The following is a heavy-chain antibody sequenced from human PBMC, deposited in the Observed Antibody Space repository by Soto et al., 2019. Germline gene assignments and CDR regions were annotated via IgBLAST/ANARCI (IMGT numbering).Heavy chain of an antibody. CDR2: ITYDGSNK. CDR1: GFTFSSYA. J-gene: IGHJ6*02. D-gene: IGHD1-26*01. Sequence: GGSLRLSCAASGFTFSSYAMHWVRQAPGKGLEWVAVITYDGSNKYYADSVKGRFTISRDNSKNTLYLQMNSLRAEDTAVYYCARDSIQGGREIYYYYGMDVWGQGTTVTVS. CDR3: ARDSIQGGREIYYYYGMDV. V-gene: IGHV3-30-3*01.